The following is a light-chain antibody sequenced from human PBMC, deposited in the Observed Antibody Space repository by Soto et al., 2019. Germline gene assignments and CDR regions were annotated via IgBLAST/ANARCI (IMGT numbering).Light chain of an antibody. J-gene: IGLJ1*01. V-gene: IGLV1-40*01. Sequence: QSVLTQPPSVAGAPGQRGTISCTGTSSNIGAGYDVHGYQQLPGTAPKLLIYANNNRPSGVPDRFSGSRSGTSVSLAITGRQAEDEAYYYCQSYDGSLSGSVFGSGTKLTVL. CDR1: SSNIGAGYD. CDR3: QSYDGSLSGSV. CDR2: ANN.